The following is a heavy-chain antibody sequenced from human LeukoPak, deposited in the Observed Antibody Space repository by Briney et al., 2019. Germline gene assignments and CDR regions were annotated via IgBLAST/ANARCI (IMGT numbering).Heavy chain of an antibody. CDR2: IRTYNGNT. J-gene: IGHJ5*02. CDR3: AREVVVAATAWFDP. V-gene: IGHV1-18*01. CDR1: GYSFTSNG. D-gene: IGHD2-15*01. Sequence: ASVKVSCKASGYSFTSNGINWVRQAPGQGLEWMGWIRTYNGNTNYAQKLQGRVTMTTDTSTRTAYMELRSLRSDDTAVYYCAREVVVAATAWFDPWGQGTLVTVSS.